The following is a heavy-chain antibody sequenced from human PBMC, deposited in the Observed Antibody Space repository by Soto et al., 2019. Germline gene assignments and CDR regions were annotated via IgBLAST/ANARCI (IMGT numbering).Heavy chain of an antibody. CDR3: ARCGGDCYSVDY. CDR1: GGSVSSYY. J-gene: IGHJ4*02. V-gene: IGHV4-59*02. D-gene: IGHD2-21*02. CDR2: IYYSGST. Sequence: SETLSLTCTVSGGSVSSYYWSWIRQPPGKGLQWIGYIYYSGSTNYNPSLKSRVTISVDTSKNQFSLKLSSVTAADTAVYYCARCGGDCYSVDYWGQGTLVTVSS.